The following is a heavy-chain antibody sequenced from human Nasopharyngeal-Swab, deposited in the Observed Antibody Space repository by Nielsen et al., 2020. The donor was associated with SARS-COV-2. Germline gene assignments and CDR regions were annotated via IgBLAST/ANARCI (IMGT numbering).Heavy chain of an antibody. J-gene: IGHJ4*02. V-gene: IGHV3-21*01. CDR3: ARDIGGGRYGSDY. CDR2: ISSRSSNI. D-gene: IGHD3-16*01. Sequence: GESLKISCAASGFVFSIYGMNWVRQAPGKGLEWVSSISSRSSNIYYADSVKGRFTISRDNAKNSLYLQMNGRRAEDTAVYYCARDIGGGRYGSDYWGQGTLVTVSS. CDR1: GFVFSIYG.